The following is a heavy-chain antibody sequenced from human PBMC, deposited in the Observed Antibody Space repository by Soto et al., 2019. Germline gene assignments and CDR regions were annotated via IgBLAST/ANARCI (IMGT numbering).Heavy chain of an antibody. CDR2: TYYRSKWYN. J-gene: IGHJ3*02. Sequence: PQTLSLTSAISGDRVSSNSAAWNVIRQSPSRGLEWLGRTYYRSKWYNDYAVSVKSRITINPDTSKNQFSLQLNSVTPEDTAVFYCSTASLRYFDWFAGQAFDIWGQGTMVTVSS. CDR3: STASLRYFDWFAGQAFDI. D-gene: IGHD3-9*01. V-gene: IGHV6-1*01. CDR1: GDRVSSNSAA.